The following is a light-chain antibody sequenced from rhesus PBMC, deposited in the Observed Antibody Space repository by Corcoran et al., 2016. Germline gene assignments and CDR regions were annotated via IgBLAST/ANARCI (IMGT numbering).Light chain of an antibody. V-gene: IGKV1-22*01. Sequence: DIQMTQSPSSLSASVGYTVTITCRASQSISSWLDWYQQKPGKAPKLLIYKASSLQSGVPSRFSGSGSGTDFTLTISSLQPEDFATYYCLQYSSSPLTFGGGTKVGIK. CDR1: QSISSW. CDR2: KAS. CDR3: LQYSSSPLT. J-gene: IGKJ4*01.